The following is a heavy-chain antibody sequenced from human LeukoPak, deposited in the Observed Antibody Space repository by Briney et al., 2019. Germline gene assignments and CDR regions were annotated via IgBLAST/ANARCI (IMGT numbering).Heavy chain of an antibody. CDR2: INPNSGGT. V-gene: IGHV1-2*02. D-gene: IGHD4-17*01. CDR1: GYTFTGYY. Sequence: ASVKVSCKASGYTFTGYYIHWVRQAPGQGLEWMGWINPNSGGTNYAQKFQGRVTMTRDTSISTAYMELSRLRSDDTAVYYCARDEDYGDYPPHYGMDVWGQGTTVTVSS. CDR3: ARDEDYGDYPPHYGMDV. J-gene: IGHJ6*02.